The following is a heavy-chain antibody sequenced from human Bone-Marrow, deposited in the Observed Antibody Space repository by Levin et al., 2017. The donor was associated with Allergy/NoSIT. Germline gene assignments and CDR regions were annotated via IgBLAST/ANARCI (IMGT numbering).Heavy chain of an antibody. J-gene: IGHJ3*01. CDR3: ARVPGYSNYGLRHGPMANAFDG. V-gene: IGHV3-11*01. CDR1: GFTFSDYY. CDR2: ISGGASTI. D-gene: IGHD4-11*01. Sequence: GESLKISCAASGFTFSDYYMSWIRQAPGKGLEWLSYISGGASTIYYADSVKGRFTISRDNAKNSLYLQTNSLRAEDTAVYYCARVPGYSNYGLRHGPMANAFDGWGEGTMVTVSS.